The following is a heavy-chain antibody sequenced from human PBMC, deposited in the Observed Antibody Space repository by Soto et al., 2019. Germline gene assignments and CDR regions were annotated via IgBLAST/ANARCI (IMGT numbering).Heavy chain of an antibody. Sequence: ASVKVSFKASGYTFTSEDINGLRQATGQGLEWMGWMNPNSGNTGYAQKFQGRVTMTRNTSISIAYLQMNSLKTEDTAVYYCTMIVVAPGGYWGQGTLVTVSS. CDR1: GYTFTSED. D-gene: IGHD3-22*01. V-gene: IGHV1-8*01. CDR3: TMIVVAPGGY. J-gene: IGHJ4*02. CDR2: MNPNSGNT.